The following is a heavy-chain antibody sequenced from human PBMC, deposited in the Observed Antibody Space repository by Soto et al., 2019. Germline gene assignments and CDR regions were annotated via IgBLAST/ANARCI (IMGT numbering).Heavy chain of an antibody. V-gene: IGHV5-51*01. CDR3: ARRGGTYFDY. Sequence: GESLKISCKGSGYSFTTYWIGWVRQMPGKGLEWMGIIYPGDSDTRYRPSFQGQVTISVDKSISTAYLEWSSLQASDTAMYYCARRGGTYFDYSGQGTLVTVSS. J-gene: IGHJ4*02. CDR1: GYSFTTYW. D-gene: IGHD1-26*01. CDR2: IYPGDSDT.